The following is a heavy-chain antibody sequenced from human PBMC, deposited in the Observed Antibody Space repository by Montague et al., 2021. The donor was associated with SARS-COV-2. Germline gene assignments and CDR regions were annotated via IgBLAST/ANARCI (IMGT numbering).Heavy chain of an antibody. V-gene: IGHV3-30*04. D-gene: IGHD3-10*01. CDR3: ARDSYGSIDY. J-gene: IGHJ4*02. CDR2: DGSEV. CDR1: GFTFSYYP. Sequence: SLRLSLSASGFTFSYYPLHWVRQAPGKGLEWVAVDGSEVQYIDSVKGRFTISRDNSKNTLFLQMNSLRPEDTALYYCARDSYGSIDYWGQGTLVTVSS.